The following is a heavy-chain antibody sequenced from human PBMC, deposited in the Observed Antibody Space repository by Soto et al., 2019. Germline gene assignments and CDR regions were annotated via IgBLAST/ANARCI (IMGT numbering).Heavy chain of an antibody. D-gene: IGHD3-3*02. CDR2: IYSGGGT. V-gene: IGHV3-53*01. Sequence: EVQLVESGGGLIQPGGSLRLSCAASGFTVSSNHMSWVRQAPGKGLEWVSLIYSGGGTYYADSVEGRFTISRDNSKNTLYLQMNSLRAEDTAVYYCARDAFSRGDYWGQGTLVTVSS. CDR3: ARDAFSRGDY. J-gene: IGHJ4*02. CDR1: GFTVSSNH.